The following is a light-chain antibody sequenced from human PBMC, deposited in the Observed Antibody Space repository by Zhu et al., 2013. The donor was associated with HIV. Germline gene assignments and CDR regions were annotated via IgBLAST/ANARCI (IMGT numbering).Light chain of an antibody. CDR1: QSVSSSY. V-gene: IGKV3D-20*02. CDR2: DAS. Sequence: EIVMTQSPATLSVSPGERATLSCRASQSVSSSYLTWYQQKPGQAPRLLIYDASNRATGIPARFSGSGSGTDFTLTISSLEPEDFAVYYCQQRSNWPPSLTFGGGTKVEFK. J-gene: IGKJ4*01. CDR3: QQRSNWPPSLT.